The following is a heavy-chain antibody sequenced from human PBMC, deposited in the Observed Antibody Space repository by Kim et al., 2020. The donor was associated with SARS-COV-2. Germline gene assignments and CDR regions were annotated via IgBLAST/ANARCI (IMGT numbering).Heavy chain of an antibody. Sequence: IYYADSVKGRFTISRDNAKNSLYLQMNSLRAEDTAVYYCARAGGAMVFDYWGQGTLVTVSS. J-gene: IGHJ4*02. CDR3: ARAGGAMVFDY. V-gene: IGHV3-21*01. D-gene: IGHD3-16*01. CDR2: I.